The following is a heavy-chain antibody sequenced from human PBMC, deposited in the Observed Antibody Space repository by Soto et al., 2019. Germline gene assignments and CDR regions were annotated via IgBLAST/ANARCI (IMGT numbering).Heavy chain of an antibody. CDR1: GGSISSGGYS. CDR2: IYHSGST. Sequence: SETLSLTCAVSGGSISSGGYSWSWIRQPPGKGLEWIGYIYHSGSTYYNPSLKSRVTISVDRSKNQFSLKLSSVTAADTAVYYCARAPNTNCSGGSCYPAPFDYWGQGTLVTVSS. CDR3: ARAPNTNCSGGSCYPAPFDY. V-gene: IGHV4-30-2*01. J-gene: IGHJ4*02. D-gene: IGHD2-15*01.